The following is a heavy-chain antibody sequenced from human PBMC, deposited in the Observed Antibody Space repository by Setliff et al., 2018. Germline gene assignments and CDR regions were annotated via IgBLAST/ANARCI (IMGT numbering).Heavy chain of an antibody. CDR1: GGSVFSGSYY. D-gene: IGHD6-13*01. Sequence: PSETLSLTCTVSGGSVFSGSYYWGWIRQSPGKGLEWIGEIIHSGSTYYNPSLKSRVSISVDTSKNQFSLKLSSVTAADTAVYYCARGRGFIPAAGTDYWGQGTLVTVSS. J-gene: IGHJ4*02. V-gene: IGHV4-30-2*05. CDR2: IIHSGST. CDR3: ARGRGFIPAAGTDY.